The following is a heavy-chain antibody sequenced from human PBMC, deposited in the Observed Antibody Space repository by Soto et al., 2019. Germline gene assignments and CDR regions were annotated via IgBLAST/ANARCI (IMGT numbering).Heavy chain of an antibody. V-gene: IGHV3-33*01. Sequence: GGSLRLSCAASGFTFSSYGMHWVRQAPGKGLEWVAVIWYDGSNKYYADSVKGRFTISRDNSKNTLYLQMNSLRAEDTAVYYCARGPELRVYYYYGMDVWGQGTTVTVSS. CDR3: ARGPELRVYYYYGMDV. D-gene: IGHD1-7*01. CDR1: GFTFSSYG. J-gene: IGHJ6*02. CDR2: IWYDGSNK.